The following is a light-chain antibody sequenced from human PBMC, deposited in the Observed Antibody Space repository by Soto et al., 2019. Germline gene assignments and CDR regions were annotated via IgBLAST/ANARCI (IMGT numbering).Light chain of an antibody. CDR2: DVS. CDR1: NTDVVAYNY. CDR3: SSYTSTSTPHV. J-gene: IGLJ1*01. V-gene: IGLV2-14*01. Sequence: QSALTQPASVSGSPGQSITISCTGTNTDVVAYNYVSWYQQYPGKAPKLMIYDVSNRPSRVSNRFSGSKSGNTASLTISVLQAEDEADYYCSSYTSTSTPHVFGPGTKLTVL.